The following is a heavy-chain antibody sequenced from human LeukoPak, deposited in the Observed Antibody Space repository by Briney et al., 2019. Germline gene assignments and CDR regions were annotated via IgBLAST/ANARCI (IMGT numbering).Heavy chain of an antibody. Sequence: GGSLRLSCAASEFTFSNIWMSWVRLAPGKGLEWLANIKEDGSTKYYVDSVKGRFTISRDNAKNSLFLQMNSLRAEDTAIYYCASAGIDGSRNYQLYWGQGTLVTVSS. D-gene: IGHD3-10*01. CDR3: ASAGIDGSRNYQLY. V-gene: IGHV3-7*03. CDR1: EFTFSNIW. CDR2: IKEDGSTK. J-gene: IGHJ4*02.